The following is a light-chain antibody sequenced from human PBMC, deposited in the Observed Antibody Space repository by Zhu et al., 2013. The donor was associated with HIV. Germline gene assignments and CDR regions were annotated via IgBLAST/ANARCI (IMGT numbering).Light chain of an antibody. Sequence: SYVLTQPPSVSVAPGQTARITCGGNNIARRSVHWYRQKPGQAPVLVVYDDTDRPSGIPERFSASNSGNTATLTISRVEAGDEADYYCQVWDSPSDLGVFGTGTKVTVL. J-gene: IGLJ1*01. V-gene: IGLV3-21*02. CDR2: DDT. CDR3: QVWDSPSDLGV. CDR1: NIARRS.